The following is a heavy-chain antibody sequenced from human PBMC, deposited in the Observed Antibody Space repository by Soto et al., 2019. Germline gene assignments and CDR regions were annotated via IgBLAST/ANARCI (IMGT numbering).Heavy chain of an antibody. D-gene: IGHD5-12*01. CDR3: AREHSRYDFDY. CDR2: INSDGSST. CDR1: GFTFSSYW. V-gene: IGHV3-74*01. J-gene: IGHJ4*02. Sequence: LRLSCAASGFTFSSYWMHWVRQAPGKGLMWVSRINSDGSSTSYADSVKGRFTISRDNAKNTLYLQMNSLRAEDTAVYYCAREHSRYDFDYWGQGTLVTVSS.